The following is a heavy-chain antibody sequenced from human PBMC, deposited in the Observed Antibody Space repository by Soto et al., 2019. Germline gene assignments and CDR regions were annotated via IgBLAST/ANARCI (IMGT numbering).Heavy chain of an antibody. J-gene: IGHJ6*02. CDR2: IYYSGSA. V-gene: IGHV4-31*03. D-gene: IGHD4-4*01. Sequence: QVQLQESGPGLVRPSQTLSLTCTVSGGSISSGGYYWSWIRQHPGKGLEWIGYIYYSGSAYYNPSLKSRVTISVDMSKNQFSLKLSSVTAADTAVYYCARESPNTVIAMDVWGQGTTVTVSS. CDR1: GGSISSGGYY. CDR3: ARESPNTVIAMDV.